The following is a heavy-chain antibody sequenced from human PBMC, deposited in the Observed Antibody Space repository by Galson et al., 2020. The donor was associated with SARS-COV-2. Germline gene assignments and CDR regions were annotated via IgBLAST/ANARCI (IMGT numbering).Heavy chain of an antibody. D-gene: IGHD2-21*02. CDR3: ARDGDIVVVTATDY. CDR2: ISYDGSNK. Sequence: GESLKISCAAPGFTFSSYAMPWVRPAPGKGPEWDGAISYDGSNKYYADPVQGRFTNSRDNSKNTLYLQMNSLRAEDTAVYYCARDGDIVVVTATDYWGQGTLVTVSS. V-gene: IGHV3-30-3*01. J-gene: IGHJ4*02. CDR1: GFTFSSYA.